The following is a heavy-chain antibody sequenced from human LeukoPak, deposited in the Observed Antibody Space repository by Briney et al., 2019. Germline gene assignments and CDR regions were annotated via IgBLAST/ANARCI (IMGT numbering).Heavy chain of an antibody. CDR1: GFTFDDYA. D-gene: IGHD6-19*01. J-gene: IGHJ4*02. V-gene: IGHV3-9*01. CDR2: ISWNRGSI. CDR3: AKDSVAVADTPTFDY. Sequence: PGRSLRLSCAASGFTFDDYAMHWVRQAPGKGLEWVSGISWNRGSIGYADSVKGRFTISRDNAKNSLYLQMNSLRAEDTALYYCAKDSVAVADTPTFDYWGQGTLVTVSS.